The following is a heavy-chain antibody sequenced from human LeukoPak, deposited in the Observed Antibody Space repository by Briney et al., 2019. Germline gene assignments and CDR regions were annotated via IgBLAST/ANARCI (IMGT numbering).Heavy chain of an antibody. V-gene: IGHV3-23*01. CDR2: ISGSGGST. D-gene: IGHD6-19*01. Sequence: GGSLRLSCAASGFTFSSYAMSWVRQAPGKGLEWVSAISGSGGSTYYADSVKGRFTISRDNSKNTLYLQMNSLRAENTAVYYCAKDHGAVCTCWFDPWGQGTLVTVSS. J-gene: IGHJ5*02. CDR1: GFTFSSYA. CDR3: AKDHGAVCTCWFDP.